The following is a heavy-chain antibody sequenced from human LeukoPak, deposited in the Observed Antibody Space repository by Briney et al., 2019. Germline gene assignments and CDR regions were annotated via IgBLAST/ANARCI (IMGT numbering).Heavy chain of an antibody. Sequence: SETLSLTCTVSGGSISSSSYYWGWKRQPPGKGLEWIGSIDYSGSTYYNPSLKSRVTISVDTSKNQFSLTLSSVTAADTAVYYCARGFYYYDSSGYYWRAFDIWGQGTMVTVSS. CDR2: IDYSGST. V-gene: IGHV4-39*01. CDR1: GGSISSSSYY. CDR3: ARGFYYYDSSGYYWRAFDI. J-gene: IGHJ3*02. D-gene: IGHD3-22*01.